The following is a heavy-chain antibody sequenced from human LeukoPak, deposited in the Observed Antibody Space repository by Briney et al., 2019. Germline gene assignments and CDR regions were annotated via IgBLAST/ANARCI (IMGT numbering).Heavy chain of an antibody. Sequence: SETLSLTCTVSGGSISSYYWSWIRQPPGKGLEWIGYTYYSGSTNYNPSLKSRVTISVDTSKNQFSLKLSSVTAADTAVYYCARDRSYNWFDPWGQGTLVTVSS. J-gene: IGHJ5*02. V-gene: IGHV4-59*01. D-gene: IGHD2-15*01. CDR3: ARDRSYNWFDP. CDR2: TYYSGST. CDR1: GGSISSYY.